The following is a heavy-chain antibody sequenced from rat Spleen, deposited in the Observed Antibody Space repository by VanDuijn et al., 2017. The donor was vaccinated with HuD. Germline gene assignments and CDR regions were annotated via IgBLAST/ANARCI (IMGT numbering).Heavy chain of an antibody. D-gene: IGHD1-4*01. Sequence: QVQLQQSGAELAKPGSSVKISCKASGYTFTSYYMYWIKQTTGQGLEYIGYFITGSGGTNYNEKFKDKATLTVEISSSTAFMQLSGLTPDDSAVYYWARAPGIKTGWFTYWGQGTLVTVSS. V-gene: IGHV1-43*01. CDR3: ARAPGIKTGWFTY. J-gene: IGHJ3*01. CDR1: GYTFTSYY. CDR2: FITGSGGT.